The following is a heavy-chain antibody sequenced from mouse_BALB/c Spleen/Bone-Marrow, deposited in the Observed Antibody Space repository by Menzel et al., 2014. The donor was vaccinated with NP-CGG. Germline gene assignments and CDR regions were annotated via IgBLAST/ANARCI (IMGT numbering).Heavy chain of an antibody. V-gene: IGHV5-6-5*01. J-gene: IGHJ3*01. Sequence: EVQRVESGGGLVKPGGSLKLSCAASGFTFSSYAMSWVRPTPEKRLEWVASISSGGSTYYPDSVKGRFTISRDNARNILYLQMSSLRSEDTAMYYCARRGYGNYEFAYWGQGTLVTVSA. D-gene: IGHD2-1*01. CDR1: GFTFSSYA. CDR3: ARRGYGNYEFAY. CDR2: ISSGGST.